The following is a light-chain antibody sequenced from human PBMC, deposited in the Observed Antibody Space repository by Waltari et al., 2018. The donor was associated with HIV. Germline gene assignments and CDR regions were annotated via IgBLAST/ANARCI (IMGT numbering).Light chain of an antibody. Sequence: DTQMTQSPSTLSAFVGDRVAFTCRPSQSVGTWLAWYQQKPGKAPKLLIYRASSLGRGVPSRFSGGGSGTDFTLTISALRPDDFATYYCQQYNNRPWTFGPGTKLEIK. V-gene: IGKV1-5*03. CDR3: QQYNNRPWT. J-gene: IGKJ1*01. CDR1: QSVGTW. CDR2: RAS.